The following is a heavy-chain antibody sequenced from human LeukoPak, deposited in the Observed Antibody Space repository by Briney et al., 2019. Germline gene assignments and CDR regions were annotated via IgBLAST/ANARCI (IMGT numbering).Heavy chain of an antibody. V-gene: IGHV1-24*01. CDR3: ATGIYDILTGYQPYYFDY. J-gene: IGHJ4*02. Sequence: ASVKVSCKVSGYTLTELSMHWVRQAPGKGLEWMGGFDPEDGETIYAQKFQGRVTMTEDTSTDTAYMELSSLRSEDMAVYYCATGIYDILTGYQPYYFDYWGQGTLVTVSS. CDR2: FDPEDGET. CDR1: GYTLTELS. D-gene: IGHD3-9*01.